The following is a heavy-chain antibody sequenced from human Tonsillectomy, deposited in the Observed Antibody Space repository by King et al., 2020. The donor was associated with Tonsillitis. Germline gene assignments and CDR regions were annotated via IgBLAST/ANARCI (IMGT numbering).Heavy chain of an antibody. Sequence: VQLVESGGGLVQPGGSLRLSCSASGFTFSTYAMSWVRQAPGEGLEWVSGISGSGDNTYYADSVKGRLTISRDNSMNTLYLHLSSLRDDDTAAYYCAKNRAAVSGMNVGSRGTTLTFS. CDR3: AKNRAAVSGMNV. V-gene: IGHV3-23*04. CDR2: ISGSGDNT. D-gene: IGHD3-10*01. J-gene: IGHJ6*02. CDR1: GFTFSTYA.